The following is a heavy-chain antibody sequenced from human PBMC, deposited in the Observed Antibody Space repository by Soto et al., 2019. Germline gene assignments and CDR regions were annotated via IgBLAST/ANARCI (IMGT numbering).Heavy chain of an antibody. V-gene: IGHV4-39*01. CDR3: AGLIAVVVATVDY. D-gene: IGHD2-15*01. CDR1: GGSISSSSYY. J-gene: IGHJ4*02. CDR2: IYYSGST. Sequence: SETLSLTCTVSGGSISSSSYYWGWIRQPPGKGLEWIGSIYYSGSTYYNPSLKSRVTMSVDTSNNQFSLKLSSVTAGDTAVYYCAGLIAVVVATVDYWGQGTLVTVSS.